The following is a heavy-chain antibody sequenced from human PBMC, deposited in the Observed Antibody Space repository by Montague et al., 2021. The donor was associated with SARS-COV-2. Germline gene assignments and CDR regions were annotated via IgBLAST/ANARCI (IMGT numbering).Heavy chain of an antibody. V-gene: IGHV4-59*01. D-gene: IGHD4-23*01. J-gene: IGHJ6*02. CDR1: GGSISSYY. Sequence: SETLSLTCTVSGGSISSYYWTWIRQPPGKGLESIGYIYHNGSTKSNPSLKSRVTISVDTSKNQFSLKLSSVSVADTAVYYCARGGGNSADYYNYTMDVWSQGTTVTVFS. CDR3: ARGGGNSADYYNYTMDV. CDR2: IYHNGST.